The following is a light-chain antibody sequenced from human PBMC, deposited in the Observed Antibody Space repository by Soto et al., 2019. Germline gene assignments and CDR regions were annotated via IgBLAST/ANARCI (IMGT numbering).Light chain of an antibody. CDR3: QTYNSAPRT. V-gene: IGKV1-27*01. J-gene: IGKJ4*01. CDR1: QDIKNY. CDR2: VAS. Sequence: DIQMTQSPSSLSASVGDRVTIACRASQDIKNYLAWYQQRPGRSPQLLIYVASTLQSGVPSRFSGSGSGTEFTLTISSLQPEDVATFYCQTYNSAPRTFGGGTRVEIK.